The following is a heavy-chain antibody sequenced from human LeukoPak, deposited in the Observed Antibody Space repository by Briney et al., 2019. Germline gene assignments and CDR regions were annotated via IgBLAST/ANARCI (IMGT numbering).Heavy chain of an antibody. CDR2: MNPNSGNT. CDR1: GYTFTSYD. CDR3: ARARWSLGATDY. V-gene: IGHV1-8*01. Sequence: GASVKVSCKASGYTFTSYDINWVRQATGQGLEWMGWMNPNSGNTGYAQKFQGRVTMTRNTSISTAYMELSSLRSEDTAVYYCARARWSLGATDYRGQGTLVTVSS. D-gene: IGHD1-26*01. J-gene: IGHJ4*02.